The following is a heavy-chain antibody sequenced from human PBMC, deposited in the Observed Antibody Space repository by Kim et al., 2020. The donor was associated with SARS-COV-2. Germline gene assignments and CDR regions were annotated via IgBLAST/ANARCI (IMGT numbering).Heavy chain of an antibody. CDR3: ARGVVSKMTNTGFGY. CDR2: IIPMFGSP. V-gene: IGHV1-69*13. Sequence: ASVKVSCKASGGPFSSYVITWVRQAPGQGLELMGGIIPMFGSPNYAQDFQGRVTITADESTSTAYMELSSLTSEDTAVYYCARGVVSKMTNTGFGYWGQGTLVIVSS. CDR1: GGPFSSYV. D-gene: IGHD2-8*01. J-gene: IGHJ4*02.